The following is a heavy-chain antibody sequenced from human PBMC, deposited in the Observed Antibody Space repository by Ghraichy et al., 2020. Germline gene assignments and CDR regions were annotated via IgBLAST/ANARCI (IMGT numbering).Heavy chain of an antibody. CDR2: ISGSGDYT. V-gene: IGHV3-23*01. CDR3: AKSWDWNSRY. Sequence: GESLNISCAASGFIFSSYGMSWVRQAPGKGLEWVSAISGSGDYTSYADTVKGRFAISRDNSKNTLYLQMNSLRAEDTAVYYCAKSWDWNSRYWGQGTLVTVSS. CDR1: GFIFSSYG. J-gene: IGHJ4*02. D-gene: IGHD1-7*01.